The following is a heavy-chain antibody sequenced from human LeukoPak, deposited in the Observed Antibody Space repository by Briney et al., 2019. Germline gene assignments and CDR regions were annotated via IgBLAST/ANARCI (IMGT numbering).Heavy chain of an antibody. CDR2: LQFNEKNK. J-gene: IGHJ4*02. CDR1: GFTFSSYA. Sequence: GGSLRLSCAASGFTFSSYAMSWVRQTPSKGLEWVAYLQFNEKNKYYADSVRGRFTISRDNSKSTLYLQMNSLRPEDTALYYCAREPSQGGSAFDSWGQGTLLTVSS. D-gene: IGHD5-12*01. V-gene: IGHV3-30*04. CDR3: AREPSQGGSAFDS.